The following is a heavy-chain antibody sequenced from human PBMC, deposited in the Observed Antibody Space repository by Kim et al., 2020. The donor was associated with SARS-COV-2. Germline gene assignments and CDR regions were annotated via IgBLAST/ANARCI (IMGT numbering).Heavy chain of an antibody. Sequence: ADSVKGRFTISRDSSKNTLYLQMSSLTADDTALYYCARTRSCSSSSCYVDYWGRGTLVTVSS. V-gene: IGHV3-23*01. CDR3: ARTRSCSSSSCYVDY. D-gene: IGHD2-2*01. J-gene: IGHJ4*02.